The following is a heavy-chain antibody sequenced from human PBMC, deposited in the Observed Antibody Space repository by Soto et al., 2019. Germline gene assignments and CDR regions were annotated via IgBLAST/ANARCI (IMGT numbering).Heavy chain of an antibody. CDR1: GGSVYSNGHY. D-gene: IGHD2-15*01. CDR3: GKILVGATGHTDADS. CDR2: IDNNGVT. Sequence: PSETLSLTCIVSGGSVYSNGHYWGWIRQPPGKGLEWIGSIDNNGVTNYNSSLKSRVTISRDTSKNQSSLRLTSVTAADTAVYYCGKILVGATGHTDADSWGPGTLVTVSS. J-gene: IGHJ4*02. V-gene: IGHV4-39*01.